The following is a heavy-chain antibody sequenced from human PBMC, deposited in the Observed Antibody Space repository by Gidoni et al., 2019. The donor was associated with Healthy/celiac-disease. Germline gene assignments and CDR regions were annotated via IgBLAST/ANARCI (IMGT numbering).Heavy chain of an antibody. J-gene: IGHJ4*02. V-gene: IGHV3-9*01. Sequence: EVQLVESGGGLVQPGRSLRLSCAASGFTFDDYAMHWVRQAPGKGLEWVSGISWNSGSIGYADSVKGRFTISRDNAKNSLYLQMNSLRAEDTALYYCAKDISAVAGNEYYFDYWGQGTLVTVSS. CDR3: AKDISAVAGNEYYFDY. D-gene: IGHD6-19*01. CDR2: ISWNSGSI. CDR1: GFTFDDYA.